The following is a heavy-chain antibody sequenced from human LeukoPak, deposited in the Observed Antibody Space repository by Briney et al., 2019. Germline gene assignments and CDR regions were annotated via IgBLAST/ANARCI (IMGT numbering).Heavy chain of an antibody. CDR2: IYHSGST. Sequence: HPSQTLSLTCAVSGGSISSGGYSWSWIRQPPGKGLEWIGYIYHSGSTYYNPSIKSRVTMSVDRSKNQFSLKLSSVTAADTAVYYCARTYMVRGVIIEAFDYWGQGTLVTVSS. CDR3: ARTYMVRGVIIEAFDY. CDR1: GGSISSGGYS. D-gene: IGHD3-10*01. J-gene: IGHJ4*02. V-gene: IGHV4-30-2*01.